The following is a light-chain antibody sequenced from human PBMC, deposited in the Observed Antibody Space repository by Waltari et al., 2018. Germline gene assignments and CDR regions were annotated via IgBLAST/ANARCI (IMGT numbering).Light chain of an antibody. CDR2: SVN. Sequence: QSALTQPRSVSGSPGQSVTISCTGTSSAIGGYNAVAWSQKYPGKAPKLLIYSVNHRPSGVPDRFSGSKSGNTASLTISGLQAEDEADYYCYSYAGSYTLYVFGTGTEVTVL. J-gene: IGLJ1*01. CDR1: SSAIGGYNA. CDR3: YSYAGSYTLYV. V-gene: IGLV2-11*01.